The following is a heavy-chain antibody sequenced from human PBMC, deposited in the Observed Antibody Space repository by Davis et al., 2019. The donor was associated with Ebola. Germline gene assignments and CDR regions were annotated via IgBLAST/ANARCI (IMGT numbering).Heavy chain of an antibody. CDR2: IYYSGST. Sequence: SETLSLTCTVSGGSISSSSYSWDWIRQPPGKGLEWIGSIYYSGSTYYNPSLKSRVTISVDTSKNQFSLKLSSVTAADTAVYYCARGYSNWFDPWGQGTLVTVSS. J-gene: IGHJ5*02. D-gene: IGHD4-11*01. CDR1: GGSISSSSYS. CDR3: ARGYSNWFDP. V-gene: IGHV4-39*07.